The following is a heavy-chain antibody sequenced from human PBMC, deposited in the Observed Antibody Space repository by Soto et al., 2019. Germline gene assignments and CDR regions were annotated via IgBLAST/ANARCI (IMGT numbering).Heavy chain of an antibody. J-gene: IGHJ4*02. CDR2: INPNSGDT. CDR3: ARAPRPLYNFDS. Sequence: QVQLVQSAAEVKKPGASVKVSCKASGYTFNAYYIHWVRQAPGQGLEWVGRINPNSGDTTYTQKFEGRVTMTRDTYISTAYLELTGLRSDDTAIYYGARAPRPLYNFDSWGQGTLVTVSS. V-gene: IGHV1-2*02. CDR1: GYTFNAYY. D-gene: IGHD6-6*01.